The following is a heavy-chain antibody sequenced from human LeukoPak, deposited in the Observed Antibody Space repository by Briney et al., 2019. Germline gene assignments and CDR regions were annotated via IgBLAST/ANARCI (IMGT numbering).Heavy chain of an antibody. Sequence: ASVKVSCTPSGYTFTSYDINWVRQATGQGLEWMGGMDGSSGKTAYAQKFLGRVTITRNTSISTAYMELSSLTSEDTAVYYCARLYYYASSGYDALDIWGQGTMVTVSS. D-gene: IGHD3-22*01. CDR2: MDGSSGKT. V-gene: IGHV1-8*01. CDR3: ARLYYYASSGYDALDI. J-gene: IGHJ3*02. CDR1: GYTFTSYD.